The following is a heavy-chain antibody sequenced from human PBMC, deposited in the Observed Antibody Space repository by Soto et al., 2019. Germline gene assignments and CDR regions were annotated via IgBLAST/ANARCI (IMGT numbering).Heavy chain of an antibody. CDR1: GFTFSSYG. D-gene: IGHD3-10*01. CDR3: AKDRFYGSGSLTFYDY. CDR2: ISYDGSNK. J-gene: IGHJ4*02. Sequence: QVQLVESGGGVVQPGRSLRLSCAASGFTFSSYGMHWVRQAPGKGLEWVAVISYDGSNKYYADSVKGRFTTSRDNSKNTLYLQMNSLRAEDTAVYYCAKDRFYGSGSLTFYDYWGQGTLVTVSS. V-gene: IGHV3-30*18.